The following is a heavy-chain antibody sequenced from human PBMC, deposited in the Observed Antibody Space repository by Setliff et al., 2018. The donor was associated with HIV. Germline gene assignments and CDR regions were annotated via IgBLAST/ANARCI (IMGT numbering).Heavy chain of an antibody. CDR2: INHSANT. CDR1: GGSFSDYY. Sequence: PSETLSLTCEVYGGSFSDYYYTWIRQSPGKGLEWIGEINHSANTMDNASLKGRVTLSVDASKSQFSLKLTSVTAADTAVYYCASAGSGTRAPPRYWGQGTLVTVSS. J-gene: IGHJ4*02. D-gene: IGHD1-1*01. V-gene: IGHV4-34*10. CDR3: ASAGSGTRAPPRY.